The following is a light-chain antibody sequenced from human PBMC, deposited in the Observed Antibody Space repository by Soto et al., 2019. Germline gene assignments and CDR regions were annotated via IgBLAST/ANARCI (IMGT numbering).Light chain of an antibody. V-gene: IGKV3-20*01. CDR2: AAS. Sequence: VLEQSPATLSLKHWGRPTLYCRASQGVSSYLAWYQQKPGQAPRLLIYAASSRATGIPARFSGGGSGTDFTLTISRLEPEDFAVYYCQQFSSYPLTFGRGTKVDIK. CDR1: QGVSSY. J-gene: IGKJ4*01. CDR3: QQFSSYPLT.